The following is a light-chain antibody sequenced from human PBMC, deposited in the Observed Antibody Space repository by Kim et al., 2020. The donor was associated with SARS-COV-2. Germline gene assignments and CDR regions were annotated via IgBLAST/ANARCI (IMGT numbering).Light chain of an antibody. CDR2: GAS. CDR3: QQYNNLPLT. CDR1: QRVSSI. J-gene: IGKJ4*01. V-gene: IGKV3-15*01. Sequence: VSPGARATLSCMGSQRVSSICALYQQKPGQAPRLLIYGASTRATGTPARVSGSGSGTDFTFTITRLQSEDFAVYYCQQYNNLPLTFGGGTKVDIK.